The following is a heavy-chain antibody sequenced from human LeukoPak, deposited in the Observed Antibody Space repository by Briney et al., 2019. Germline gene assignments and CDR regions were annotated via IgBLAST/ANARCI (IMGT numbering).Heavy chain of an antibody. CDR3: ANIPVRSIDY. V-gene: IGHV3-74*01. J-gene: IGHJ4*02. Sequence: GGSLRLSCAASGFTFSSYWMHWVRQAPGKGLVWVSRINSDGSSTTYADSVKGRFTISRDNSKNTLYLQMNSLRAEDTAVYYCANIPVRSIDYWGQGTLVTVSS. D-gene: IGHD2-2*02. CDR1: GFTFSSYW. CDR2: INSDGSST.